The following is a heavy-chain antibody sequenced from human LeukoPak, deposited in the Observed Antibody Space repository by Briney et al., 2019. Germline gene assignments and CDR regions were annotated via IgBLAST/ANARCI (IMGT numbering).Heavy chain of an antibody. Sequence: GSLRLSCAASGFKFSNFAMNWVRQAPGKGLEWVGFIRSKTHGGTTEFAAPVKGRFSISRDDSKGIAYLQMNSLKTEDTAVYYCTRDGIPETNWSGYYIDYWGQGTLVTVSS. J-gene: IGHJ4*02. CDR2: IRSKTHGGTT. CDR1: GFKFSNFA. CDR3: TRDGIPETNWSGYYIDY. D-gene: IGHD3-3*01. V-gene: IGHV3-49*04.